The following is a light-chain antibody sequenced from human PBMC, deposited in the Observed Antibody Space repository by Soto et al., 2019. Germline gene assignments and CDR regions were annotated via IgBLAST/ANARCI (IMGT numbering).Light chain of an antibody. V-gene: IGKV1-5*01. J-gene: IGKJ3*01. Sequence: DIHLTQSPSTLSTSVGARVTITCRASQSVSYWLAWYQQKPGKAPNLLIYDGSTLASGVPPRFSGGGFGTEFTLNISSLRPDDSAMYYCQHYNTYSKAFGPGTRVEIK. CDR1: QSVSYW. CDR3: QHYNTYSKA. CDR2: DGS.